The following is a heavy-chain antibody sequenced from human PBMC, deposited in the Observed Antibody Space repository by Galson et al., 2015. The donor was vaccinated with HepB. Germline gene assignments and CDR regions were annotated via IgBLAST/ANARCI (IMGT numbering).Heavy chain of an antibody. J-gene: IGHJ4*02. CDR2: IKSEAYGGTT. CDR1: GFRFGDYD. Sequence: SLRLSCAASGFRFGDYDMHWFRRAPGKGLEWVAFIKSEAYGGTTEYVASVKGRFTISRYDSGNIAYLQMNSLKTEDTAVYYCTRDDPQFQLLEWATSFDHWGQGTLVTVSS. D-gene: IGHD3-3*01. V-gene: IGHV3-49*03. CDR3: TRDDPQFQLLEWATSFDH.